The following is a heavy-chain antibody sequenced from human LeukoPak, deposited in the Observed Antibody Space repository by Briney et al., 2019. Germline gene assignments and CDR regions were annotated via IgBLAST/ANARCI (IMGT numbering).Heavy chain of an antibody. D-gene: IGHD2-2*01. CDR3: AKGHPPLGYCSSTSCQRTNWFDP. CDR1: GFTFSSYA. CDR2: ISGSGDST. Sequence: GALRLSCAASGFTFSSYAMSWVRQAPGKGLEWVSAISGSGDSTYYADSVKGRFTISRDNSKNTLYLQMNSLRAEDTAVYYCAKGHPPLGYCSSTSCQRTNWFDPWGQGTLVTVSS. V-gene: IGHV3-23*01. J-gene: IGHJ5*02.